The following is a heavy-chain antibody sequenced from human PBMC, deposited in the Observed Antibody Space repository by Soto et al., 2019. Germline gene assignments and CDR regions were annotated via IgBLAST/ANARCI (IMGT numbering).Heavy chain of an antibody. J-gene: IGHJ4*02. Sequence: QVQLVQSGAEVKKPGASVKVSCKVSGYTLTELSMHWVRQAPGKGLEWMGGFDPEDGETIYAHNFQGRVTMTEDTTXXTAYMELSSRRSEDTAVYYCATDGDSGSYPAKCGYWGRGTLVTVSS. CDR2: FDPEDGET. CDR1: GYTLTELS. V-gene: IGHV1-24*01. CDR3: ATDGDSGSYPAKCGY. D-gene: IGHD1-26*01.